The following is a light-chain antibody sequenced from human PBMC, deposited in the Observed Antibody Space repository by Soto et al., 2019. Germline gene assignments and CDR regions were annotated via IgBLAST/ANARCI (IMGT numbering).Light chain of an antibody. J-gene: IGKJ4*01. CDR3: QQYGSSPRA. CDR1: QSVRSNY. CDR2: GAS. Sequence: EIVLTQSPGTLSLSPGERATLSCRASQSVRSNYLAWYKQKPGRAPRLLIYGASSRATGIPDRFSGSGSGTDFTLTISRLEPEDFAVYYCQQYGSSPRAFGGGTKVDIK. V-gene: IGKV3-20*01.